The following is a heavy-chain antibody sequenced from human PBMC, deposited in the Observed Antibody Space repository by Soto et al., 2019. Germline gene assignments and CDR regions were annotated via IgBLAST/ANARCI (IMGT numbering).Heavy chain of an antibody. J-gene: IGHJ4*02. CDR3: ARDSIYYYDSSGYLVFDY. CDR1: GVTFSSYS. V-gene: IGHV3-21*01. D-gene: IGHD3-22*01. Sequence: PGGSLRLACAASGVTFSSYSMNWVRQAPGKGLEWVSSISSSSSYIYYADSVKGRFTISRDNAKNSLYLQMNSLRAEDTAVYYYARDSIYYYDSSGYLVFDYWGQGTLVTVSS. CDR2: ISSSSSYI.